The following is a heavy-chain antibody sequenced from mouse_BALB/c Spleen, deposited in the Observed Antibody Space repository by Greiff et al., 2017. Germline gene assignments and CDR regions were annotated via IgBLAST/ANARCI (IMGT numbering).Heavy chain of an antibody. D-gene: IGHD2-1*01. Sequence: EVKLQESGGGLVKPGGSLKLSCAASGFTFSSYAMSWVRQTPEKRLEWVASISSGGSTYYPDSVKGRFTISRDNGRNILYLQMSSLRSEDTAMYYCARAAYGNYYAMDYWGQGTSVTVSS. CDR2: ISSGGST. CDR3: ARAAYGNYYAMDY. J-gene: IGHJ4*01. CDR1: GFTFSSYA. V-gene: IGHV5-6-5*01.